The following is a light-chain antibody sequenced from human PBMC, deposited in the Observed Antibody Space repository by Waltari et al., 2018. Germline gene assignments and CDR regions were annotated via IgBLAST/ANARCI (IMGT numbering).Light chain of an antibody. Sequence: SYELTQSPSVSVSPGQTARITCSGDALPKQYAYWYQQKPGQAPVLVIYKDSERPSGIPERFSGSSSGTTVTVTISGVQAEDEADYYCQSADSSGTYVVFGGGTKLTVL. CDR1: ALPKQY. CDR3: QSADSSGTYVV. J-gene: IGLJ2*01. V-gene: IGLV3-25*03. CDR2: KDS.